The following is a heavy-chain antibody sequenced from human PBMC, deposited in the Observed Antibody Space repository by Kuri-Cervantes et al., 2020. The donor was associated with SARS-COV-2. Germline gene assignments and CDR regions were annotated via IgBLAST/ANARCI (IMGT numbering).Heavy chain of an antibody. D-gene: IGHD2-8*01. J-gene: IGHJ6*02. Sequence: GESLKISCAASGFTFSSYSMNWVRQAPGKGLEWVSYISSSSSTIYYADSVKGRFTISRDNAKNSLYLQMNSLRDEDTAVYYCAAYCTNGVCLTYYYYGMEVWGQGTTVTVSS. CDR1: GFTFSSYS. CDR2: ISSSSSTI. V-gene: IGHV3-48*02. CDR3: AAYCTNGVCLTYYYYGMEV.